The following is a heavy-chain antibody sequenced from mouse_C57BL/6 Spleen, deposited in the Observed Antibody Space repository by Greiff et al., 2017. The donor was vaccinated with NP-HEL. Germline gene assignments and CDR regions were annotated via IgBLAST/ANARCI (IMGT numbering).Heavy chain of an antibody. V-gene: IGHV3-1*01. CDR3: ARGGSSSWYFDV. D-gene: IGHD1-1*01. Sequence: EVMLVESGPGMVKPSQSLSLTCTVTGYSITSGYDWHWIRHFPGNKLEWMGYISYSGSTNYNPSLKSRISITHDTSKNHFFLKLNSVTTEDTATYYCARGGSSSWYFDVWGTGTTVTVSS. CDR2: ISYSGST. CDR1: GYSITSGYD. J-gene: IGHJ1*03.